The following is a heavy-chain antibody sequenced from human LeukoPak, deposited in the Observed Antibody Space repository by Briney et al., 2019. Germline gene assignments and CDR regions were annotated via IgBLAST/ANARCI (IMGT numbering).Heavy chain of an antibody. CDR3: AREAGTTFRTTTFDS. CDR2: IIPIFNTT. Sequence: SVKVSCKASADTFSNYPISWVRQAPGRGLEWMGVIIPIFNTTNYAQKFQGRVTITADKSTNSAYMELSSLRSEDTAVYYCAREAGTTFRTTTFDSWGQGTRVTVSS. V-gene: IGHV1-69*06. CDR1: ADTFSNYP. J-gene: IGHJ4*02. D-gene: IGHD1-1*01.